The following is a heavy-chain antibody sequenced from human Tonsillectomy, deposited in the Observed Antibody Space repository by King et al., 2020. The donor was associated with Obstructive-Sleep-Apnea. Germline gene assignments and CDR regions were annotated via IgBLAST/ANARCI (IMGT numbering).Heavy chain of an antibody. J-gene: IGHJ6*02. V-gene: IGHV3-9*01. CDR1: GFTFDDYA. Sequence: VQLVESGGGLVQPGRSLRLSCAASGFTFDDYAMHWVRQAPGKGLEWVSGISWNSGSIGYADSVKGRFTISRDNAKNSLYLQMNSLRAEDTALYYCAKDKSHYYYYYGMDVWGQGTTVTVSS. CDR3: AKDKSHYYYYYGMDV. CDR2: ISWNSGSI.